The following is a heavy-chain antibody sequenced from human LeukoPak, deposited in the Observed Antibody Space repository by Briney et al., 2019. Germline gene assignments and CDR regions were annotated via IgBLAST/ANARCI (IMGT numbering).Heavy chain of an antibody. CDR1: GYTFTGYY. CDR3: ARAGGYCGRISCPYYFDY. Sequence: ASVKVSCKASGYTFTGYYMHWVRQAPGQGLEWMGWMNPNSGNTGYAQKFQGRVTMTRNTSISTAYMELSSLRSEDTAVYYCARAGGYCGRISCPYYFDYWGQGSLVAVSS. CDR2: MNPNSGNT. D-gene: IGHD2-15*01. V-gene: IGHV1-8*02. J-gene: IGHJ4*02.